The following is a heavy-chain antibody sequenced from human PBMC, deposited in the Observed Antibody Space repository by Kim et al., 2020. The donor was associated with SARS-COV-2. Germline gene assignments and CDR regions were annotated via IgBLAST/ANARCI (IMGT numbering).Heavy chain of an antibody. CDR3: AREGGYSYGYPGGRFDP. D-gene: IGHD5-18*01. J-gene: IGHJ5*02. V-gene: IGHV3-66*02. CDR2: IYSGGST. CDR1: GFTVSSNY. Sequence: GGSLRLSCAASGFTVSSNYMSWVRQAPGKGLEWVSVIYSGGSTYYADSVKGRFTISRDNSKNTLYLQMNSLRAEDTAVYYCAREGGYSYGYPGGRFDPWGQGTLVTVSS.